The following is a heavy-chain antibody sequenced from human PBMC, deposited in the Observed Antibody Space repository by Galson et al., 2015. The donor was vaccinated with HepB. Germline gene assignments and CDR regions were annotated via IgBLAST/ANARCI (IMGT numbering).Heavy chain of an antibody. D-gene: IGHD3-10*01. CDR1: GSTFIDYF. CDR2: IDPKSGDT. CDR3: VRDMGRGVFYFDD. J-gene: IGHJ4*02. V-gene: IGHV1-2*02. Sequence: SVTVSCKASGSTFIDYFIHWMRQAPGQGLEWMSWIDPKSGDTNYAQKFQGRVTVTSDTSTSTAYMELSRLRSDDTAVYYCVRDMGRGVFYFDDWGQGTLVTVSS.